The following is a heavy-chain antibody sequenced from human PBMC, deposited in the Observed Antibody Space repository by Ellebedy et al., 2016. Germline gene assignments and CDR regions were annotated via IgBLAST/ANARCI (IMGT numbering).Heavy chain of an antibody. CDR2: ISGSGGTI. D-gene: IGHD2-15*01. CDR1: GFTFSSCA. Sequence: GESLKISCAASGFTFSSCAMSWVRQAPGKGLKWVSAISGSGGTIYYADSVKGRFTISRDNAKYSLYLQMNSLRDEDTAVYYRARVGFCSGGSCYFGYYGMDVWGQGTTVTVSS. V-gene: IGHV3-23*01. J-gene: IGHJ6*02. CDR3: ARVGFCSGGSCYFGYYGMDV.